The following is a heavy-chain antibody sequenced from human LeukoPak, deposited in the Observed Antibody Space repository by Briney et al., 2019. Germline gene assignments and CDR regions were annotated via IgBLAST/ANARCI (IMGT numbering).Heavy chain of an antibody. Sequence: SETLSLTCAFYGGPSSGSNWSWIRQPPGKGLEWIVEINHSGTINYNPSLKSRVTISLDTSKNQFSLKLSSVTAADTAVYYCARAMVRGVIFLHYYYMDVWGKGTTVTVSS. CDR1: GGPSSGSN. D-gene: IGHD3-10*01. V-gene: IGHV4-34*01. CDR2: INHSGTI. J-gene: IGHJ6*03. CDR3: ARAMVRGVIFLHYYYMDV.